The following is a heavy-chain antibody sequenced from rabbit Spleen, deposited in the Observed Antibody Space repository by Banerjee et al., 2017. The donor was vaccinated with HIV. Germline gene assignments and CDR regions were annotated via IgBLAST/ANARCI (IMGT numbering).Heavy chain of an antibody. CDR1: GFSFSARYY. V-gene: IGHV1S45*01. J-gene: IGHJ6*01. D-gene: IGHD2-1*01. CDR2: IEAGSSGSA. CDR3: ARGGGESAYHDF. Sequence: QQQLVESGGGLVQPEGSLTLTCTASGFSFSARYYMCWVRQAPGKGLEWIACIEAGSSGSAYYAGWAKGRFTISKSSSTTVTLQMTRLTAADTATYLCARGGGESAYHDFWGPGTLVTVS.